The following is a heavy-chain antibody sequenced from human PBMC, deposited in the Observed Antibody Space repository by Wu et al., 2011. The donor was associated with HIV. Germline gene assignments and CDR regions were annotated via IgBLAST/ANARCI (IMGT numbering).Heavy chain of an antibody. CDR3: ARDPGIAATGMFG. CDR1: GYNFRGYY. Sequence: QVQLVQSGAEVKKPGASVKVSCQASGYNFRGYYIHWVRQAPGQGLEWMGWINPNFGGTKYAPKFQGRVTMTRDTSISTVYMEVTRLTPDDTAVYYCARDPGIAATGMFGWGQGTLVTVSS. V-gene: IGHV1-2*02. D-gene: IGHD6-13*01. CDR2: INPNFGGT. J-gene: IGHJ4*02.